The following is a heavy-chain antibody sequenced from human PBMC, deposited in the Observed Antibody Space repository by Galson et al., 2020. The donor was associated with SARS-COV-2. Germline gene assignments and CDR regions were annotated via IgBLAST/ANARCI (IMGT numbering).Heavy chain of an antibody. V-gene: IGHV3-53*01. J-gene: IGHJ6*02. CDR1: GLSVSSLY. CDR2: IYSGGST. D-gene: IGHD3-3*01. CDR3: ARDRRSDVWSGFSGKYGMDV. Sequence: GESLKISCAASGLSVSSLYMSWVRQAPGKGLEWVSIIYSGGSTYYADSVKGRFTISRDNSKNTLFLQMNSLRVEDTAVYYCARDRRSDVWSGFSGKYGMDVWGQGTTVTVSS.